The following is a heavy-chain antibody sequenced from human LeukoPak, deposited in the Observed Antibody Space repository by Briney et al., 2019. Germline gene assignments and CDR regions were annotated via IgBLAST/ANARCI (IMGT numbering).Heavy chain of an antibody. J-gene: IGHJ6*02. Sequence: KTSETLSLTCTVSGASISTYYWSWIRQPAGKGLEWIGRIYTSGSTDYNASLKSRVTMSVDTSKNQFSLKLSSVTAADTAVYYCARQLYSNSPGGYYYAMDVWGQGTTVTVSS. CDR2: IYTSGST. V-gene: IGHV4-4*07. D-gene: IGHD6-6*01. CDR3: ARQLYSNSPGGYYYAMDV. CDR1: GASISTYY.